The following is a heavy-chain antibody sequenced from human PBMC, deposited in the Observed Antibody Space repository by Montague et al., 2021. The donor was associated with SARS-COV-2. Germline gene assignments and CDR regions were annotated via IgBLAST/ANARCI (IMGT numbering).Heavy chain of an antibody. CDR1: GFTFSSSS. V-gene: IGHV3-21*01. Sequence: SLRLSCAASGFTFSSSSMNWFRQAPGKGLQWVSSISSISSYTYYTDSVKGRFTISRDNAKNSLYLQMDSLRAEDTAVYYCARRRGWGDFYYAMDVWGQGTTVTVSS. D-gene: IGHD3-10*01. CDR2: ISSISSYT. J-gene: IGHJ6*02. CDR3: ARRRGWGDFYYAMDV.